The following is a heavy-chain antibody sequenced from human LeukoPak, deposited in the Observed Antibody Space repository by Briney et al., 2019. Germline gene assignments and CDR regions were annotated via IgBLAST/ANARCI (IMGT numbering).Heavy chain of an antibody. CDR3: AKGRSCSGPDY. V-gene: IGHV3-23*01. J-gene: IGHJ4*02. CDR2: IGGGGGST. Sequence: GGSLRLSCAASGFTFSNYAMSWVRQAPGKGLEWVSAIGGGGGSTYYADSVKGRFTISRDNSKNTLYLQMNSLRAEDTALYYCAKGRSCSGPDYWGQGALVTFSS. D-gene: IGHD2-15*01. CDR1: GFTFSNYA.